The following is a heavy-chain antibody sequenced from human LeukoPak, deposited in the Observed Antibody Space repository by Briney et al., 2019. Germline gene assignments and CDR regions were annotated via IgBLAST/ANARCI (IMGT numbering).Heavy chain of an antibody. Sequence: GGSLRLSCAASGFTFSSYAMHWVRQAPGKGLEGVAFISYDGSKKYYADSVKGRFTISRDNSKNTLYLQMNSLRAEETAVYYCARGEYYYGSGSYYFGSWNYYYYYMDVWGKGTTVTISS. CDR1: GFTFSSYA. V-gene: IGHV3-30*04. J-gene: IGHJ6*03. D-gene: IGHD3-10*01. CDR2: ISYDGSKK. CDR3: ARGEYYYGSGSYYFGSWNYYYYYMDV.